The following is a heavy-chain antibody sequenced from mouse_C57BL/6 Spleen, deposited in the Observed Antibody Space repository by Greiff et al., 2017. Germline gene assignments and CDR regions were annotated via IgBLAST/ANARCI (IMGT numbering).Heavy chain of an antibody. CDR2: IRNKANNHAT. Sequence: EVKVVESGGGLVQPGGSMKLSCAASGFTFSDAWMDWVRQSPEKGLEWVAEIRNKANNHATYYAESVKGRFTISRDDSKRSVYLQMNSLRAEDTGIYYCTRGGLRTYAMDYWGQGTSVTVSS. D-gene: IGHD2-4*01. J-gene: IGHJ4*01. CDR3: TRGGLRTYAMDY. CDR1: GFTFSDAW. V-gene: IGHV6-6*01.